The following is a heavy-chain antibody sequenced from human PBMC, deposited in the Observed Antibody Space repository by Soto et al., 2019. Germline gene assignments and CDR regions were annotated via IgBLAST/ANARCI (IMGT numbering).Heavy chain of an antibody. CDR3: ARVEGSGGYDYYYYGMDV. CDR2: ISAYNGNT. CDR1: GYTFTSYG. Sequence: QVQLVQSGAEVKKPGASVKVSCKASGYTFTSYGISWVRQAPGQGLEWMGWISAYNGNTNYAQKLQGRVTMNTDTSTSTAYMELRSLRSDDTAVYYCARVEGSGGYDYYYYGMDVWGQGTTVTVSS. V-gene: IGHV1-18*01. D-gene: IGHD3-10*01. J-gene: IGHJ6*02.